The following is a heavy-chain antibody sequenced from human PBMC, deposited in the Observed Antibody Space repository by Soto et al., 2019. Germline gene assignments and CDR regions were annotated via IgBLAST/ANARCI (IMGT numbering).Heavy chain of an antibody. CDR1: GFTYSTYA. J-gene: IGHJ4*02. CDR3: AKARKWPDFDY. CDR2: ISGSGVTT. Sequence: GGSLRLSCVASGFTYSTYAMSWVRQAPGKGLEWVSTISGSGVTTYYAGSVKGRFTISRDNSKNTLYLQMNSLRAEDTAVYYCAKARKWPDFDYWGQGTLVTVSS. V-gene: IGHV3-23*01. D-gene: IGHD5-12*01.